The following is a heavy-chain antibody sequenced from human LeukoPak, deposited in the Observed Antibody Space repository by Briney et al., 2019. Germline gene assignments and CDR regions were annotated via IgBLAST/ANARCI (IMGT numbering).Heavy chain of an antibody. J-gene: IGHJ4*02. Sequence: PGGSLRLSCTASGFTFSSYEMNWVRQAPGKGLEWVSYISSSGSTIYYADPVKGRFTISRDNAKNSLYLQMNSLRAEDTAVYYCASDLSMIPYYWGQGTLVTVSS. D-gene: IGHD3-22*01. CDR1: GFTFSSYE. CDR3: ASDLSMIPYY. CDR2: ISSSGSTI. V-gene: IGHV3-48*03.